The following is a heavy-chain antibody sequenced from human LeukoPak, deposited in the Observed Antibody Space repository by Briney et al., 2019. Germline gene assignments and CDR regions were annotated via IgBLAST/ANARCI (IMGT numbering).Heavy chain of an antibody. J-gene: IGHJ4*02. CDR3: AKEGRSLQTY. D-gene: IGHD5-24*01. CDR2: IKEDGTET. V-gene: IGHV3-7*03. CDR1: GFMFSSNW. Sequence: PGGSLRLSCAASGFMFSSNWMSWVRLAPGKGLEWVANIKEDGTETYYVHSVKGRFTISRDNAKNSLYLQMNSLRVEDTAVYYCAKEGRSLQTYWGQGTLVTVSS.